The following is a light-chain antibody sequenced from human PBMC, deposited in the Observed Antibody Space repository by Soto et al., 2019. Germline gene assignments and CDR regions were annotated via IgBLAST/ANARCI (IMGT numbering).Light chain of an antibody. V-gene: IGLV1-40*01. Sequence: QSALTQPPSVSGAPGQTVTISCSGSSCNIGADYDVHWYHQLPGTAPKLLIYGNINRPSGVPDRFSDSKSGTSASLAITGLQAEDESGYYCQSYDSTLSGVVFGGGTKLTVL. J-gene: IGLJ2*01. CDR1: SCNIGADYD. CDR3: QSYDSTLSGVV. CDR2: GNI.